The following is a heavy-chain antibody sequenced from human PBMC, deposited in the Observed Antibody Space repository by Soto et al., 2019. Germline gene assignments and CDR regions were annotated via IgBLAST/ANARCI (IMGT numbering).Heavy chain of an antibody. CDR2: ISSDGTTK. CDR3: VTDGGGVRYNYNIRGDS. CDR1: GIDLENYG. D-gene: IGHD5-18*01. J-gene: IGHJ4*02. V-gene: IGHV3-30*03. Sequence: QVQLVESGGGVVHPGRSLRLSCVASGIDLENYGIHWVRQAPGEGLEWVAVISSDGTTKSYIDSVRGRFTIFRDNSRSTVFLQMNSLRPEDTAMSYCVTDGGGVRYNYNIRGDSWGQGTQVTVSS.